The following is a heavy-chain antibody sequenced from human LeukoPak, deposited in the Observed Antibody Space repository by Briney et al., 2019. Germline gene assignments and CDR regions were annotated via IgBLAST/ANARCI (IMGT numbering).Heavy chain of an antibody. CDR1: GGSISSYY. CDR2: IYYSGST. D-gene: IGHD1-26*01. V-gene: IGHV4-59*01. CDR3: ARDGGGRMALDP. J-gene: IGHJ5*02. Sequence: PSETLSLTCTVSGGSISSYYWSWIRQPPGKGLEWIGYIYYSGSTNYNPSLKSRVTISVDTSKNHFSLKLSSVTAADTAVYYCARDGGGRMALDPWGQGTLVTVSS.